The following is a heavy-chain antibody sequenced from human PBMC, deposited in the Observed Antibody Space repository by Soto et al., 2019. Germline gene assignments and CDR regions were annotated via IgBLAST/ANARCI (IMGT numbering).Heavy chain of an antibody. CDR3: ARLVSTVELDY. J-gene: IGHJ4*02. Sequence: GASVKVSCKASGYTFTNYGITWVRQAPGQGLEWMGWISAYNGNTNYAQKLQGRVTMTTDTSTSTAYMELRSLRSDDTAVYYCARLVSTVELDYWGQGTLVTVSS. V-gene: IGHV1-18*01. CDR2: ISAYNGNT. D-gene: IGHD4-17*01. CDR1: GYTFTNYG.